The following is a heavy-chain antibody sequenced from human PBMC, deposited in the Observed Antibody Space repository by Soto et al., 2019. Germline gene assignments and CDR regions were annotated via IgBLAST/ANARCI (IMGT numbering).Heavy chain of an antibody. J-gene: IGHJ3*02. CDR1: GYTFNSYA. Sequence: QIQLEQSGAEVKKPGASVKVSCTASGYTFNSYAISWVRQAPGQGLEWMGWISPYNGKTHYAPRIQGRVTMTTDPSTSTAYMELRRLASDDTAVYYCARVPKYYYDSSVYYQSAAFDIWGQGTMVTVSS. CDR3: ARVPKYYYDSSVYYQSAAFDI. D-gene: IGHD3-22*01. CDR2: ISPYNGKT. V-gene: IGHV1-18*01.